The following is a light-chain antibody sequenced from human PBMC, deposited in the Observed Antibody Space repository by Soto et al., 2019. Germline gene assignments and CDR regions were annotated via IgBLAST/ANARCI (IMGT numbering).Light chain of an antibody. CDR2: GAS. J-gene: IGKJ5*01. CDR1: QSVSINY. CDR3: HQRYNWPRVT. V-gene: IGKV3D-20*02. Sequence: EIVLTQTPGILSLSPGERATLSCRASQSVSINYFAWYQQKPGQAPKLLIYGASRGATDIPDRFSGGGAGTKFTLPIHRLEPEDFAVCFCHQRYNWPRVTFGQGTRLEMK.